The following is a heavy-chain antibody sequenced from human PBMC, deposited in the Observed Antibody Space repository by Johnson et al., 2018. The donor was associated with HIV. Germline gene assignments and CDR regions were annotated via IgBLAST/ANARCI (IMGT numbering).Heavy chain of an antibody. CDR3: AKDTEGSGYAFDI. Sequence: QVQLVESGGGVVQPGGSLRLSCAASGFTFSNYGMHWVRQAPGKGLEWVAVMWYDGSNKYYVDSVKGRFTISRDNAKNSLYLQMHSLRAEDTAVYYCAKDTEGSGYAFDIWGQGTMVTVSS. CDR1: GFTFSNYG. J-gene: IGHJ3*02. V-gene: IGHV3-33*03. CDR2: MWYDGSNK. D-gene: IGHD3-22*01.